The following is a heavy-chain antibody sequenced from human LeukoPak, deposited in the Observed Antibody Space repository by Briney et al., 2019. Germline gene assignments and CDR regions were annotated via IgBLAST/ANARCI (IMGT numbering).Heavy chain of an antibody. CDR2: LLHDGGDI. J-gene: IGHJ4*02. Sequence: GGSLRLSCAASGFTFSNYGMHWVRQAPGKGLEWVAFLLHDGGDIHYADSVRGRFAISRDNSKNTLYLQMNSLRAEDTAVYYCALGGSSSWYSFDYWGQGTLVTVSS. D-gene: IGHD6-13*01. V-gene: IGHV3-30*02. CDR1: GFTFSNYG. CDR3: ALGGSSSWYSFDY.